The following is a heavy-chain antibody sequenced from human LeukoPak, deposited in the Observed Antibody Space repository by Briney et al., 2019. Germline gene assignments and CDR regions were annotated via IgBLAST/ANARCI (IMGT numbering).Heavy chain of an antibody. CDR2: IIPIFGTA. Sequence: ASVTVSFKASGGTFISYAISWVRQAPGQGLEWMGGIIPIFGTANYAQKFQGRVTITADKSSTTVYMELSSLRSEHTAVYYCASPPVPQAAAITPGYFYYYMDVWGKGTTVTVSS. CDR3: ASPPVPQAAAITPGYFYYYMDV. J-gene: IGHJ6*03. V-gene: IGHV1-69*06. D-gene: IGHD6-13*01. CDR1: GGTFISYA.